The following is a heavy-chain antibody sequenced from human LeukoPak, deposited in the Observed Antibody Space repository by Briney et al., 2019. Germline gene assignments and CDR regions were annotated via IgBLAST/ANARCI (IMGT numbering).Heavy chain of an antibody. CDR3: ARAGTYGDYDTDY. Sequence: ASVKVSCKASGYTFTGYYMHWVRQAPGQGLECMGWINPNSGGTNYAQKFQGRVTMTRDTSISTAYMELSRLRYDDTAVYYSARAGTYGDYDTDYWGQGTLVTVSS. D-gene: IGHD4-17*01. CDR2: INPNSGGT. CDR1: GYTFTGYY. V-gene: IGHV1-2*02. J-gene: IGHJ4*02.